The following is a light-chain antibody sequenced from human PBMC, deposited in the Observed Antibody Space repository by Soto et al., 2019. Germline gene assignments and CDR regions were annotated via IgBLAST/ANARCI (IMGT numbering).Light chain of an antibody. CDR3: QQRSNWPYT. Sequence: EIVLTQSPATLSFSPGERATLSCTASQSVSSYLAWYQKKPGQAPRLLIYDATNRATGIPARFSGSGSGTDFTLTISSLEPEDFAVYYCQQRSNWPYTFGQGTKLEIK. J-gene: IGKJ2*01. V-gene: IGKV3-11*01. CDR2: DAT. CDR1: QSVSSY.